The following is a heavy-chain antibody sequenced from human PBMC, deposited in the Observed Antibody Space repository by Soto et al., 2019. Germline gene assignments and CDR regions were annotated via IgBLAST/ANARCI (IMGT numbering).Heavy chain of an antibody. CDR2: IIPIFGTA. J-gene: IGHJ6*01. V-gene: IGHV1-69*06. CDR1: GGTFSSYA. Sequence: SVKVSCKASGGTFSSYAISWVRQAPGQGLEWMGGIIPIFGTANYAQKFQGRVTITADKSTSTAYMELSSLRSEDTAVYYCARNFVDTAMPPDYYYGMDVWGQGTTVTVSS. D-gene: IGHD5-18*01. CDR3: ARNFVDTAMPPDYYYGMDV.